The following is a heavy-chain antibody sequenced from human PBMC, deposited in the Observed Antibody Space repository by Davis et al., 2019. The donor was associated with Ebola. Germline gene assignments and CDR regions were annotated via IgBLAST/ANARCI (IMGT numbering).Heavy chain of an antibody. D-gene: IGHD6-13*01. CDR3: ARGSGIAAAGIKYYYYYGMDV. Sequence: GESLKISCKGSGYSFTSYWIGWVRQMPGKGLEWMGSIDPSDSYTNYSPSFQGQVTISADKSISTAYLQWSSLKASDTAMYYCARGSGIAAAGIKYYYYYGMDVWGQGTTVTVSS. CDR1: GYSFTSYW. J-gene: IGHJ6*02. V-gene: IGHV5-10-1*04. CDR2: IDPSDSYT.